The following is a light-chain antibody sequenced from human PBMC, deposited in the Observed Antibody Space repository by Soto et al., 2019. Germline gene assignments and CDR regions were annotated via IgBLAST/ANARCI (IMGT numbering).Light chain of an antibody. V-gene: IGKV4-1*01. CDR1: QSVLYSSNNKNY. Sequence: DIVMTQSPDSLAVSLGERATINCKSSQSVLYSSNNKNYLAWYQQKPGHPPKLLIYWASTRESGVPDRFSGSGSGTDFTLTISSLQADDVAVYYCQQFYSTPFTFGPGTTVAIK. CDR2: WAS. J-gene: IGKJ3*01. CDR3: QQFYSTPFT.